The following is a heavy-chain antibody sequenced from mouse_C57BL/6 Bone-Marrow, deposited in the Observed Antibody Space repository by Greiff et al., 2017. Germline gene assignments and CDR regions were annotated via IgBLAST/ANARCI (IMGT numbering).Heavy chain of an antibody. CDR1: GFSLPSYG. CDR3: AKRDDYAIDY. V-gene: IGHV2-4*01. Sequence: VKLEETGPGLVQPLHSLSITCTASGFSLPSYGVHWVRQPPGKGLEWLGGIWSGGSTDYNAAFISRLSISKDNSKSQVFFKMNSLQADDTALYYGAKRDDYAIDYRGQGTSVTVSS. J-gene: IGHJ4*01. CDR2: IWSGGST.